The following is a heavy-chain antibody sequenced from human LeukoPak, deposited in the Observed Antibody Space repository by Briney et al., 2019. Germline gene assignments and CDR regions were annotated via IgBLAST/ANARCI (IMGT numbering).Heavy chain of an antibody. J-gene: IGHJ6*03. CDR2: IYYSGST. Sequence: SETLSLTCTVSGGSISSSSYYWGWIRQPPGKGLEWIGSIYYSGSTYYNPSLKSRVTISVDTSKNQFSLKLSSVTAADTAVYYCVCPHYDYYYMDVWGKGTAVTVSS. V-gene: IGHV4-39*07. CDR3: VCPHYDYYYMDV. CDR1: GGSISSSSYY.